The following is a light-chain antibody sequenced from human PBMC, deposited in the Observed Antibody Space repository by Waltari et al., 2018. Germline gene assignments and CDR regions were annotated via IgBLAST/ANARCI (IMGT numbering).Light chain of an antibody. Sequence: QSVLTQPPSASGTPGQRVTISCSGSGSNIGSHYVYWYQHLPGMAPNLLVYKNNQRPSGVPDRFSSSKSGTSASLAISGLRSEDEADYYCGVWDDTLRFGFGGGTRLTVL. V-gene: IGLV1-47*01. CDR3: GVWDDTLRFG. J-gene: IGLJ2*01. CDR2: KNN. CDR1: GSNIGSHY.